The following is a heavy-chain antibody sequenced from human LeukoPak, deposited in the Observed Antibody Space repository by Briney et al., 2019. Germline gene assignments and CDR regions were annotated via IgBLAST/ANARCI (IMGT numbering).Heavy chain of an antibody. D-gene: IGHD2-2*01. CDR3: ARGIVVPAAIYYYYYYYMDV. Sequence: SETLSLTCTVSGGSISSTSSYWGWIRQPPGKGLEWIATIYYSGSTNYNPSLKSRVTISVDKSKNQFSLKLSSVTAADTAVYYCARGIVVPAAIYYYYYYYMDVWGKGTTVTVSS. CDR2: IYYSGST. CDR1: GGSISSTSSY. J-gene: IGHJ6*03. V-gene: IGHV4-39*07.